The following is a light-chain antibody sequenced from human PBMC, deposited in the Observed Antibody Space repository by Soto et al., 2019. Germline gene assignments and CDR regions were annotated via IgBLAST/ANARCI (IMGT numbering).Light chain of an antibody. V-gene: IGKV4-1*01. CDR1: QTVLYSSNNKNY. Sequence: DIVMTQSPDSLAVSLGERATIKCKSSQTVLYSSNNKNYLAWYQQKPGQPPKLLIYWASTRELGVPDRFSGSGSGTDFTLTINNLQAEDVAVYYCQQYYGIPLTFGGGTKVEIK. CDR3: QQYYGIPLT. CDR2: WAS. J-gene: IGKJ4*01.